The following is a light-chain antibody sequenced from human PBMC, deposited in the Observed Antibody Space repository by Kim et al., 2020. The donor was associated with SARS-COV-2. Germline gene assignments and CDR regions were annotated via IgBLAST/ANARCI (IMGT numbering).Light chain of an antibody. CDR2: SAS. J-gene: IGKJ1*01. V-gene: IGKV3-20*01. Sequence: ENVLTQSPGTLPLSPGERATLSCRASQSVSSNFLAWYQQKAGQAPRLLIYSASSRASGIPDRFSGSGSGTDFTLTISTLEPEDFAVYYCQQYATSPETFGQGTKVEI. CDR1: QSVSSNF. CDR3: QQYATSPET.